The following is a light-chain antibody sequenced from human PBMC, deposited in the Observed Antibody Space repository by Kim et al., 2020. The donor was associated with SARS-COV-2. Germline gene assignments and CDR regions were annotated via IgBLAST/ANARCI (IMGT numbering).Light chain of an antibody. CDR1: TNNVGDEG. CDR3: SAWDRSLSAWV. J-gene: IGLJ3*02. Sequence: QAGLTQPPSVSKGLGQTATLTCSGNTNNVGDEGVAWLQQHQGHPPKLLSYRSNNRPSGISERLSASRSGNTASLTITGLQPEDEADYYCSAWDRSLSAWVFGGGTQLTVL. V-gene: IGLV10-54*01. CDR2: RSN.